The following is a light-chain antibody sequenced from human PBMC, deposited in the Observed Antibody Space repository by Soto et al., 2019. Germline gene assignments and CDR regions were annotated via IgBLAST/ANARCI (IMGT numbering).Light chain of an antibody. CDR2: DIF. CDR3: QQYNSWPLT. Sequence: EIVLTQSPGTLSLSPGARATLSCRASQSLTYNYLAWYQQKHCQAPRLVIYDIFTRATGVPTRISGSGSGTEVTITISSLQSEDFEVYDCQQYNSWPLTFGGGTKVDIK. V-gene: IGKV3D-15*01. CDR1: QSLTYN. J-gene: IGKJ4*01.